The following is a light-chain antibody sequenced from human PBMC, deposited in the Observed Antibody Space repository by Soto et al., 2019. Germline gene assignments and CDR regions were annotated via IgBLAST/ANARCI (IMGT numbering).Light chain of an antibody. Sequence: EIVLTQSPGTMSLSPGERATLSCRAGQSVSNTYLAWYQQKPGQAPRLLIYGASSRATGIPDRFSGSGSETDFSLTISRVEPEDFAVYYCQQYSSSPWTFGQGTKVEIK. CDR1: QSVSNTY. V-gene: IGKV3-20*01. J-gene: IGKJ1*01. CDR3: QQYSSSPWT. CDR2: GAS.